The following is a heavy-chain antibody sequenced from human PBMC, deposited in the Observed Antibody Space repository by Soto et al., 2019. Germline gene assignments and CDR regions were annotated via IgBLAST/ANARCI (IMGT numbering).Heavy chain of an antibody. CDR2: FDPEDGET. V-gene: IGHV1-24*01. Sequence: ASVKVSCKVSGYTLTELSMHWVRQAPGKGLEWMGGFDPEDGETIYAQKFQSRVTMTEDTSTDTAYMELRSLRSDDTAVYYCARDYSSSSVTGAHWGQGTLVTVSS. CDR1: GYTLTELS. J-gene: IGHJ4*02. D-gene: IGHD6-6*01. CDR3: ARDYSSSSVTGAH.